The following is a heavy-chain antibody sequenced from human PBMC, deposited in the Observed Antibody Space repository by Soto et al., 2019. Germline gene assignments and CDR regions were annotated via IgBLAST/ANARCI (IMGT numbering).Heavy chain of an antibody. J-gene: IGHJ4*02. V-gene: IGHV3-7*04. CDR1: GFTFSAFW. D-gene: IGHD3-22*01. Sequence: VQVVESGGGLVQRGGSRRLSCEISGFTFSAFWMSWFRQAPGKGLEWVANINQDGSEIHYVESVKGRFTISRDNARNSLYLQMSSLRAEDTAVHYCARDRYYDRYWGQGTLVTVSS. CDR2: INQDGSEI. CDR3: ARDRYYDRY.